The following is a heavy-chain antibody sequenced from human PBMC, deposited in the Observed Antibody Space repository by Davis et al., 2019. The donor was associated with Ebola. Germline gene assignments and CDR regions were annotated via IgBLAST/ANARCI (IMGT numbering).Heavy chain of an antibody. CDR2: IYPGDSDT. CDR1: GYSFTSYW. V-gene: IGHV5-51*01. Sequence: KVSCKGSGYSFTSYWIGWVRQMPGKGLEWMGIIYPGDSDTRYSPSFQGQVTISADKSISTAYLQWSSLKASDTAMYYCARRWYYYDSSGYERIAFDIWGQGTMVTVSS. CDR3: ARRWYYYDSSGYERIAFDI. D-gene: IGHD3-22*01. J-gene: IGHJ3*02.